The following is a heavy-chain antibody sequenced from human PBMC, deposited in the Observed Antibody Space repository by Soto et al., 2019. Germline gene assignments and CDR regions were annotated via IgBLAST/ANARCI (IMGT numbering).Heavy chain of an antibody. Sequence: SETLSLTCTVSGGSISSYYWSWIRQPPGKGLEWIGYIYYSGSTNYNPSLKSRVTISVDTSKNQFSLKLSSVTAADTAVYYCATKTYCSSTSCYGDYYYYYMDVWGKGTTVTVSS. V-gene: IGHV4-59*01. J-gene: IGHJ6*03. CDR2: IYYSGST. CDR3: ATKTYCSSTSCYGDYYYYYMDV. D-gene: IGHD2-2*01. CDR1: GGSISSYY.